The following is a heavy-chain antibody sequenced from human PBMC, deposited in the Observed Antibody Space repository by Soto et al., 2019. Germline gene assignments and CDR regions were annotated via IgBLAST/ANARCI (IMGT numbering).Heavy chain of an antibody. CDR2: ISYDGSNK. Sequence: GWSLRLSCASSVFTFISYGMHWVRQAPGKGLEWVAVISYDGSNKYYADSVKGRFTISRDNSKNTLYLQMNSLRAEDTAVYYCAKARTSYGFDYWGQGTLVTVSS. D-gene: IGHD5-18*01. V-gene: IGHV3-30*18. CDR1: VFTFISYG. CDR3: AKARTSYGFDY. J-gene: IGHJ4*02.